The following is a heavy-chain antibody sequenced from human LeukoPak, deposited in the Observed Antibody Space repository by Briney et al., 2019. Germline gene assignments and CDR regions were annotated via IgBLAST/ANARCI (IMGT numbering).Heavy chain of an antibody. V-gene: IGHV1-18*01. CDR3: ARDSYDSSGSYFFLKLLDY. J-gene: IGHJ4*02. Sequence: ASVKVSCKASGYTFTSYGISWVRQAPGQGLERMGWITAFNGNTDYAQKFQGRVTMTTDTSTNTAYMELRSLRSDDTAVYYCARDSYDSSGSYFFLKLLDYWGQGTLVTVSS. CDR2: ITAFNGNT. D-gene: IGHD3-22*01. CDR1: GYTFTSYG.